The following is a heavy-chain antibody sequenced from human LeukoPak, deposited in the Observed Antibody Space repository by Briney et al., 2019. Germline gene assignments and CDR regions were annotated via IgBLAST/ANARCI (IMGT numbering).Heavy chain of an antibody. V-gene: IGHV4-59*01. J-gene: IGHJ4*02. D-gene: IGHD3-22*01. CDR1: GGSISSYY. CDR3: ARALYYYDSLDY. CDR2: IYYSGST. Sequence: SETLSLTCTASGGSISSYYWSWIRQPPGKGLEWIGYIYYSGSTNYNPSLKSRVTISVDTSKNQFSLKLSSVTAADTAVYYCARALYYYDSLDYWGQGTLVTVSS.